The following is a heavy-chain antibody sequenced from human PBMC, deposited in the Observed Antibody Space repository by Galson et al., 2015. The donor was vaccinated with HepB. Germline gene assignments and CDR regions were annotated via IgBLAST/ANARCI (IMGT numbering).Heavy chain of an antibody. J-gene: IGHJ4*02. CDR3: ARGSRKWSLHFDY. CDR2: IYYSGST. V-gene: IGHV4-59*01. D-gene: IGHD2-15*01. CDR1: GGSISSYY. Sequence: SETLSLTCTVSGGSISSYYWSWIRQPPGKGLEWIGYIYYSGSTNYNPSLKSRVTISVDTSKNQFSLKLSSVTAADTAVYYCARGSRKWSLHFDYWGQGTLVTVSS.